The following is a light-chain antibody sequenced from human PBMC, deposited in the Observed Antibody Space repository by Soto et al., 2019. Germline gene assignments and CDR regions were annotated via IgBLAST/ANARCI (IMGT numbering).Light chain of an antibody. CDR2: EVN. CDR3: TSYAGSNIWV. CDR1: SSDVGAYN. V-gene: IGLV2-8*01. Sequence: QSALTQPPSASGSPGQSVTISCTGTSSDVGAYNVSWYQQYPGKAPKLMIYEVNKRPSGVPDRFSGSKSGKTASLTVSGLQPEDEADYHCTSYAGSNIWVFGGGTKLTVL. J-gene: IGLJ3*02.